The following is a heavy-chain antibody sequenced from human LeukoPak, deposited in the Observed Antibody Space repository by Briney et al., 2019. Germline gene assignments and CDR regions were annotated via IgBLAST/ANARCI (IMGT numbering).Heavy chain of an antibody. CDR1: GFTFSNAW. D-gene: IGHD3-3*01. CDR3: AREKRITIFGVVINSDGMDV. J-gene: IGHJ6*02. Sequence: GGSLRLSCAASGFTFSNAWMSWVRQAPGKGLEWVAVISYDGSNKYYADSVKGRFTISRDNSKNTLCLQMNSLRAEDTAVYYCAREKRITIFGVVINSDGMDVWGQGTTVTVSS. CDR2: ISYDGSNK. V-gene: IGHV3-30-3*01.